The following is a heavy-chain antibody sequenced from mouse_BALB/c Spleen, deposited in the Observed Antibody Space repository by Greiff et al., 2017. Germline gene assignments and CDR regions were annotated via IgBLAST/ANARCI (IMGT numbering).Heavy chain of an antibody. CDR1: GYAFSSYW. CDR2: IYPGDGDT. J-gene: IGHJ3*01. V-gene: IGHV1-80*01. D-gene: IGHD2-2*01. Sequence: QVQLQQSGAELVRPGSSVKISCKASGYAFSSYWMNWVKQRPGQGLEWIGQIYPGDGDTNYNGKFKGKATLTADKSSSTAYMQLSSLTSEDSAVYFCARGGDYGYDEFAYWGQGTLVTVSA. CDR3: ARGGDYGYDEFAY.